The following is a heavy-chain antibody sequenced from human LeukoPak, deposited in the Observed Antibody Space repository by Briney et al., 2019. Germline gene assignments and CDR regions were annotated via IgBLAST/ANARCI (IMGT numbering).Heavy chain of an antibody. Sequence: SETLSLTCAVSGGSISSSSWWSWVRQPPGKGLEWIGEIYHSGSTNYNPSLKSRVTISVDTSKNQFSLKLSSVTAADTAVYYCARVRQQLDGIIDYWGQGTLVTVSS. CDR1: GGSISSSSW. CDR2: IYHSGST. V-gene: IGHV4-4*02. J-gene: IGHJ4*02. CDR3: ARVRQQLDGIIDY. D-gene: IGHD6-13*01.